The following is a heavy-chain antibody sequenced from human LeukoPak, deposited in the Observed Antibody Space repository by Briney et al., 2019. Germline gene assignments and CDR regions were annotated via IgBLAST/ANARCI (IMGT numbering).Heavy chain of an antibody. CDR1: GYTFTSYG. CDR2: ISAYNGNT. Sequence: ASVKVSCKASGYTFTSYGISWVRQAPGQGLEWMGWISAYNGNTNYAQKLQGRVTMTTDTSTSTAYMELRSLRSDDTAVYYCARGGLRITMVRGAYNWFDSWGQGTLVTVSS. J-gene: IGHJ5*01. D-gene: IGHD3-10*01. V-gene: IGHV1-18*01. CDR3: ARGGLRITMVRGAYNWFDS.